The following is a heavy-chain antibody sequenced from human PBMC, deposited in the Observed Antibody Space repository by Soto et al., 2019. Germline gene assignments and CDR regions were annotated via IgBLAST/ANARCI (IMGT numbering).Heavy chain of an antibody. J-gene: IGHJ5*02. V-gene: IGHV5-51*01. CDR1: GCSFPSYW. Sequence: PGNSLKISGKGSGCSFPSYWIVWVRQMPGKGLEWMGIIYPGDSDTRYSPSFQGQVTISADKSISTAYLQWSSLKASDTAMYYCARLPLTYNWFDPWGQGTLVTVSS. D-gene: IGHD3-9*01. CDR3: ARLPLTYNWFDP. CDR2: IYPGDSDT.